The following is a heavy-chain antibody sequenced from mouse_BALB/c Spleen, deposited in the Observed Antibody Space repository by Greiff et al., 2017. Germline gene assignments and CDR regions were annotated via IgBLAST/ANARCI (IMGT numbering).Heavy chain of an antibody. D-gene: IGHD1-1*02. V-gene: IGHV5-6-5*01. CDR3: ARGHYGYVDY. Sequence: EVQGVESGGGLVKPGGSLKLSCAASGFTFSSYAMSWVRQTPEKRLEWVASISSGGSTYYPDSVKGRFTISRDNARNILYLQMSSLRSEDTAMYYCARGHYGYVDYWGQGTTLTVSS. CDR1: GFTFSSYA. CDR2: ISSGGST. J-gene: IGHJ2*01.